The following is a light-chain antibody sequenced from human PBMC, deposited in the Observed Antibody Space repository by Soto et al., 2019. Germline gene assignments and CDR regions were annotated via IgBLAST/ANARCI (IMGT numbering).Light chain of an antibody. J-gene: IGLJ1*01. Sequence: QSVLTQPPSVSGAPGQRVTISCTGSSSNIGAGYDVHWYQQLPGTAPKLLIYGNSNRPSGVPDRFYGSKSGTSASLAITGLQADDEADYSCPSYDSSLSGFYVFGTGTKLTVL. CDR1: SSNIGAGYD. V-gene: IGLV1-40*01. CDR3: PSYDSSLSGFYV. CDR2: GNS.